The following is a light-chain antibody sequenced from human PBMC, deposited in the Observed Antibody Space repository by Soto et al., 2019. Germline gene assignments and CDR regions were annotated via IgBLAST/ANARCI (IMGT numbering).Light chain of an antibody. J-gene: IGLJ2*01. V-gene: IGLV2-14*01. CDR2: EVS. CDR3: ASYTSSSTSVI. CDR1: SSDVGAYIF. Sequence: QSVLTQPASVSGSPGQSITISCTGTSSDVGAYIFVSWYQQHPDKAPKLIIFEVSNRPSGISSRFSGSKSGNTASLAISGLQAEDEADYYCASYTSSSTSVIFGRGTKLTVL.